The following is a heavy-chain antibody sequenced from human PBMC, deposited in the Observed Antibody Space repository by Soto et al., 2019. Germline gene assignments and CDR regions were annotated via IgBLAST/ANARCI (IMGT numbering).Heavy chain of an antibody. CDR2: ISATGGNI. Sequence: EAQLLESGGGLARPGGSLRLSCVASGFIFSDYAMTWIRQAPGKGLEWVATISATGGNIEYRESLKGRFTISRDNSKKMVYLKINDLTSDDTTVYYCAKVAGDLGYFDIWPRGPLPTLA. D-gene: IGHD3-16*01. CDR1: GFIFSDYA. J-gene: IGHJ2*01. V-gene: IGHV3-23*01. CDR3: AKVAGDLGYFDI.